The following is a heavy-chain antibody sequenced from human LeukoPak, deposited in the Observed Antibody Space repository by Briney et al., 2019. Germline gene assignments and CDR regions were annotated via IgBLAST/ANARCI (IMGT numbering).Heavy chain of an antibody. CDR1: GFTFSIYD. CDR3: ARGPRYYDFWSGYYRGYYFDY. V-gene: IGHV3-13*01. Sequence: GGSLRLSCAASGFTFSIYDMHWVRQVTGKGLEWVSGIDTAGGTYYPDSVKGRFTMSRENAKNSLHLRMNSLRAGDTAVYYCARGPRYYDFWSGYYRGYYFDYWGQGTLVTVSS. D-gene: IGHD3-3*01. CDR2: IDTAGGT. J-gene: IGHJ4*02.